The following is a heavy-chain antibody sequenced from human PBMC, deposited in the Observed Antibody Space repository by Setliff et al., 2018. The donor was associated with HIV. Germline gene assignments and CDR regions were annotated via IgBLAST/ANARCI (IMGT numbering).Heavy chain of an antibody. CDR2: VIPILGIA. V-gene: IGHV1-69*02. D-gene: IGHD3-22*01. CDR3: ASATYYYDSSGHPPGWFDP. Sequence: SVKVSCKASGGTFSSYTISWVRQAPGQGLEWMGRVIPILGIANNAQKFQGRVTMTADKSTSTAYMELSSLRSDDTAVYYCASATYYYDSSGHPPGWFDPWGQGTLVTVSS. CDR1: GGTFSSYT. J-gene: IGHJ5*02.